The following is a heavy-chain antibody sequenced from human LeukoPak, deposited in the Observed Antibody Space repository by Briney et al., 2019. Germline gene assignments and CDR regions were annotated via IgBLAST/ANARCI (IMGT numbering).Heavy chain of an antibody. V-gene: IGHV4-59*08. D-gene: IGHD5-24*01. CDR2: IYYSGST. CDR1: GGSISSYY. Sequence: PSETLSLTCTVSGGSISSYYWSWIRQPLGKGLEWIGYIYYSGSTNYNPSLKSRVTISVDTSKNQFSLKLSSVTAADTAVYYCASSMGGRLATKRGFDYWGQGTLVAVSS. J-gene: IGHJ4*02. CDR3: ASSMGGRLATKRGFDY.